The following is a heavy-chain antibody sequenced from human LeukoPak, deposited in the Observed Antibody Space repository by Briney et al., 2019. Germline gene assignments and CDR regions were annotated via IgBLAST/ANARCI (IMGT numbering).Heavy chain of an antibody. Sequence: GRSLRLSCAASGFTFTTYGMHWVRQAPGKGLEWVSDIWYNGNTYYADSVKCRFTISRDNSKSTVYLQMNSLRAEDTAVYYCAREEGVDGTSGINNWGQGTLVIVSS. CDR1: GFTFTTYG. V-gene: IGHV3-33*01. D-gene: IGHD4-23*01. CDR2: IWYNGNT. CDR3: AREEGVDGTSGINN. J-gene: IGHJ4*02.